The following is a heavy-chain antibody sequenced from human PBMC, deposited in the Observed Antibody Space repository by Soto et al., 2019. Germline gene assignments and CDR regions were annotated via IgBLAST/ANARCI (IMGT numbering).Heavy chain of an antibody. J-gene: IGHJ4*02. CDR3: ARATTSGQSIFDR. Sequence: GGSLRLSCAASEFTFSSYWMYWIRQIPGKGLLFVSRINSDESRTTYAESVKGRFTISRDNAKNTLFLQMDSLRVEDTAVYYGARATTSGQSIFDRWGQGNLVTFSS. CDR1: EFTFSSYW. D-gene: IGHD1-26*01. CDR2: INSDESRT. V-gene: IGHV3-74*03.